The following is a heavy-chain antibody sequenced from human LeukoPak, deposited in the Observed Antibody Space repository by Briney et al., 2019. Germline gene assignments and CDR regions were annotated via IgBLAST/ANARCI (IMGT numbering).Heavy chain of an antibody. CDR2: ISSSSDTI. Sequence: GGSLRLSCAASGFTFGPYTMNWVRQAPGKGLEWVSYISSSSDTIYYADSVKGRFTISRDNAKNSLYLQMNSLRAEDTAVYYCARVGGIYDYVWGSYRHDAFDIWGQGTMVTVSS. CDR3: ARVGGIYDYVWGSYRHDAFDI. D-gene: IGHD3-16*02. J-gene: IGHJ3*02. V-gene: IGHV3-48*04. CDR1: GFTFGPYT.